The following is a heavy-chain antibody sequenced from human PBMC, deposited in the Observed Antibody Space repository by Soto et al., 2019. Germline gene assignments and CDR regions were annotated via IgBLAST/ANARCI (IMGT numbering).Heavy chain of an antibody. Sequence: EVQLVESGGGLVQPGGSLRLSCAASGFTFSSYSMNWVRQAPGKGLEWVSYISGSSSIIYYADSVKGRFTISRDNAKNSLDLQMNSLRAEDTAVYYCARGHAYGDYWGQGTLVTVSS. J-gene: IGHJ4*02. CDR3: ARGHAYGDY. CDR1: GFTFSSYS. D-gene: IGHD4-17*01. CDR2: ISGSSSII. V-gene: IGHV3-48*01.